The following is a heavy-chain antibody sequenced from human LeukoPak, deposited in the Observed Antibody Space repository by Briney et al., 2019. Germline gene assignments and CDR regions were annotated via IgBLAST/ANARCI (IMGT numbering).Heavy chain of an antibody. CDR3: VKDVDYWSSGSYLGYFDY. J-gene: IGHJ4*02. V-gene: IGHV3-64D*06. CDR2: INGDGGRA. Sequence: GGSLRLSCSASGFTFTGYAMHWVRQAPGKGLEHVSGINGDGGRAYYVDSVRDKFTISRDNSKNTLYLEMSSLRTEDTAVYYWVKDVDYWSSGSYLGYFDYWGQGILVTVSS. D-gene: IGHD3-10*01. CDR1: GFTFTGYA.